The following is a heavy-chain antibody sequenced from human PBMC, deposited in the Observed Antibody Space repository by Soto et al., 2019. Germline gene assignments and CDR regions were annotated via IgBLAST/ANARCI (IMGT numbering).Heavy chain of an antibody. CDR2: IYYGGNT. CDR3: ARDRAYYDSNGLYFDY. CDR1: GGSISNYY. D-gene: IGHD3-22*01. Sequence: TSETLSLTCTVSGGSISNYYWSWIRQPPGKGLEWIGYIYYGGNTNYNPSLQSRVTISVDTSKNQFSLKLSSVTAADTAVYYCARDRAYYDSNGLYFDYWGQGTLVTVSS. V-gene: IGHV4-59*01. J-gene: IGHJ4*02.